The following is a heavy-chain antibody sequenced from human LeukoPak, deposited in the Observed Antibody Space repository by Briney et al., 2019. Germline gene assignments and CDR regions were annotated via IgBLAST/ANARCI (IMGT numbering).Heavy chain of an antibody. V-gene: IGHV4-30-2*01. Sequence: PSETLSLTCAVSGGSISSGGYSWSWIRQPPGTGLEWIGYIYHSGSTYYNPSLKSRVTISVDRSKNQFSLKLSSVTAADTAVYYCARASRMNLSWFDPWGQGTLVTVSS. D-gene: IGHD1-7*01. CDR2: IYHSGST. CDR1: GGSISSGGYS. J-gene: IGHJ5*02. CDR3: ARASRMNLSWFDP.